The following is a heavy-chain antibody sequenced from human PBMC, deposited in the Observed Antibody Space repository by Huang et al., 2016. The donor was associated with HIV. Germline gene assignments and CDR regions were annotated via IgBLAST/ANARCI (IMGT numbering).Heavy chain of an antibody. CDR1: GSPFRSYA. Sequence: QVQVVQSGAEVKKPGSSVKVSCKVSGSPFRSYAVSWVRQAPGQGLEWMGAHIPMIGSANYAQQFQGRVSIIADESTSTAYMELSNLNSEDTAVYYCARAPENTYLDSWGQGTLVTVSS. V-gene: IGHV1-69*13. CDR2: HIPMIGSA. J-gene: IGHJ4*02. D-gene: IGHD2-2*01. CDR3: ARAPENTYLDS.